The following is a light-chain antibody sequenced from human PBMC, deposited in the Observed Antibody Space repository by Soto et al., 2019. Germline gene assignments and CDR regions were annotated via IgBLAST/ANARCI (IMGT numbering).Light chain of an antibody. CDR3: LQDDDYPFT. CDR2: AAS. Sequence: IQMTQSPSSLSASVGDRFTVPCRASQGIRNELSWYQQKPGKAPKFLIFAASNLQSGVPSRFSGSGSGTDFTLTISSLQPEDFATYFCLQDDDYPFTFGGGTKVDI. CDR1: QGIRNE. J-gene: IGKJ4*01. V-gene: IGKV1-6*01.